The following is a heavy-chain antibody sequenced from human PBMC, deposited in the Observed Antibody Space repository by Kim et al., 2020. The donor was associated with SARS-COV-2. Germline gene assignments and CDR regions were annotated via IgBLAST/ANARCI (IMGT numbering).Heavy chain of an antibody. J-gene: IGHJ4*02. CDR3: ARVVPGTNIFDY. Sequence: SYADSVKGRLTLPRDNAKNTLYLQMNGLRAEDTAVYYCARVVPGTNIFDYWGQGTLVTVSS. V-gene: IGHV3-74*01. D-gene: IGHD1-7*01.